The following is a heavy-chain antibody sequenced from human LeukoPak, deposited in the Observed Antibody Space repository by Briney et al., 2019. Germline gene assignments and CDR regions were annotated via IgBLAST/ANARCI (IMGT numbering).Heavy chain of an antibody. CDR3: ARLPYRDGVAQDY. V-gene: IGHV1-2*02. Sequence: ASVKVSCKASGYTFTGYYMHWVREAPGQRREWMGWINPNSGRTNYAQKFQGRVTMTRDTSTSTVYMELSSLRSEDTAMYYCARLPYRDGVAQDYWGQGTLVTVSP. D-gene: IGHD3-16*02. J-gene: IGHJ4*02. CDR2: INPNSGRT. CDR1: GYTFTGYY.